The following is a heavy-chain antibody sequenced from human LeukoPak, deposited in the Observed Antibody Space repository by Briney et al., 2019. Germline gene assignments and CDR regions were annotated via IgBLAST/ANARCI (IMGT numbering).Heavy chain of an antibody. J-gene: IGHJ3*02. CDR3: VRGRDHPDI. Sequence: PSETLSLTCTVSGDSINSDYWNWIRQPPGEELEWIGFIYYSGSTNYNPSLKSRVTISVDTSKNQFSLKLTSMTAADTAVYYCVRGRDHPDIWGQGTMVTVSS. CDR1: GDSINSDY. V-gene: IGHV4-59*01. CDR2: IYYSGST.